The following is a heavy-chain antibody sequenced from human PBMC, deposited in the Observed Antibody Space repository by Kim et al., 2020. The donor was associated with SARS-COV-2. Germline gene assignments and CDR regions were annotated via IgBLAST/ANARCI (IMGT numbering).Heavy chain of an antibody. CDR1: GGSISSSSYY. V-gene: IGHV4-39*01. Sequence: SETLSLTCTVSGGSISSSSYYWGWIRQPPGKGLEWIGSIYYSGSTYYNPSLKSRVTISVDTSKNQFSLKLSSVTAADTAVYYCARRPIPTTVPHWYFDLWGRGTLVTVSS. CDR2: IYYSGST. J-gene: IGHJ2*01. CDR3: ARRPIPTTVPHWYFDL. D-gene: IGHD4-17*01.